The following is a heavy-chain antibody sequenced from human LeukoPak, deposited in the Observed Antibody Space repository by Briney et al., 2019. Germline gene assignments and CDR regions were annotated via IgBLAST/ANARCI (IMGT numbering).Heavy chain of an antibody. CDR2: IYYSGST. CDR1: GGSISSDDYY. CDR3: ARAGSDIVVVPAATKGYWYFDL. Sequence: SETLSLTCTVSGGSISSDDYYWSWIRQPPGKGLEWIGYIYYSGSTYYNPSLKSRVTISVDTSKNQFSLKLSSVTAADTAVYYCARAGSDIVVVPAATKGYWYFDLWGRGTLVTVSS. J-gene: IGHJ2*01. V-gene: IGHV4-30-4*01. D-gene: IGHD2-2*01.